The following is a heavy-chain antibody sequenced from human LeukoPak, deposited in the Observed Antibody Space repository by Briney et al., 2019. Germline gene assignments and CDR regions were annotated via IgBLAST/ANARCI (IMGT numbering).Heavy chain of an antibody. Sequence: SETLSLTCSVSGGSISTYYWSWIRQTPGKGLEWIGYVYYSGTTNYNPSLKGRVTISSDTSKNQFSLNLRSVNVADKAIYYCARHGGSLGYFDYWGQGTLVTVSS. V-gene: IGHV4-59*08. J-gene: IGHJ4*02. CDR2: VYYSGTT. CDR1: GGSISTYY. CDR3: ARHGGSLGYFDY. D-gene: IGHD1-26*01.